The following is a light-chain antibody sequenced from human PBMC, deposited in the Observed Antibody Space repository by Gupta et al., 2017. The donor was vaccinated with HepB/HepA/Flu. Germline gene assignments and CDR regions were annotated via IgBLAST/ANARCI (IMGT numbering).Light chain of an antibody. CDR3: GQGTHWPLT. Sequence: DVVMTQSPLFLPVTLGQPASISCRSSQSLVHSDGNTFLHWFQQRPGQSPRRLIYRVSNRDSGVPDRFSGSGSGTDFTLKIIRVEAEDVVIYYCGQGTHWPLTFGGGTKVEI. V-gene: IGKV2-30*02. CDR2: RVS. CDR1: QSLVHSDGNTF. J-gene: IGKJ4*01.